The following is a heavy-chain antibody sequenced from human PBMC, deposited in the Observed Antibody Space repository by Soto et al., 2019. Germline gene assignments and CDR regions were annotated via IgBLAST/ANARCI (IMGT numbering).Heavy chain of an antibody. CDR3: ARDQDGMDV. Sequence: LRLSCAASGFTFSSYAMHGVRQAPGKGLEWVAVISYDGSNKYYADSVKGRFTISRDNSKNALYLQMNSLRAEDTAVYYCARDQDGMDVWGQGTTVTVSS. CDR2: ISYDGSNK. J-gene: IGHJ6*02. V-gene: IGHV3-30-3*01. CDR1: GFTFSSYA.